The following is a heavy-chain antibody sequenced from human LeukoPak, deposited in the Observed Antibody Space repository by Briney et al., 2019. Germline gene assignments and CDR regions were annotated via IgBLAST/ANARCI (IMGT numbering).Heavy chain of an antibody. V-gene: IGHV3-53*01. D-gene: IGHD6-19*01. J-gene: IGHJ4*02. CDR2: IYSAGST. Sequence: GGSLRLSCAASGFTVSSNYMSWVRQAPGKGLEWVSVIYSAGSTYYADSVKGRFIISRDNSKNTLYLQMNSLRAEDTAVYYCARDNGGWYGYWGQGTLVTVSS. CDR1: GFTVSSNY. CDR3: ARDNGGWYGY.